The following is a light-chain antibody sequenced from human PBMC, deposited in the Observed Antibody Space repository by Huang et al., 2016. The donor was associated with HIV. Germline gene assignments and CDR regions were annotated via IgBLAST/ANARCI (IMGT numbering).Light chain of an antibody. V-gene: IGKV2-28*01. J-gene: IGKJ1*01. CDR3: MLARHPPPWT. CDR2: FGS. CDR1: QSLLHSNGRNY. Sequence: DIVVTQSPLSLPVTPGEPASISCRSSQSLLHSNGRNYLDWYVQKPGQSPQLLIYFGSTRASGVPGRFSGSGSGTEFTLKISRVVAEDVGVYYCMLARHPPPWTFGQGTKVEI.